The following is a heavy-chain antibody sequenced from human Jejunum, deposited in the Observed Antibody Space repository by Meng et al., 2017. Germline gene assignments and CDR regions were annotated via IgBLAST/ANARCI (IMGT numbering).Heavy chain of an antibody. CDR2: IYHSGST. J-gene: IGHJ4*02. CDR3: ARGGYYSFDY. Sequence: GQRPAKPSESLTLPVAVSGGSISSVYWWTWVRQSPGKGLGWIGEIYHSGSTNYNPSLKSRVTISVDKSKNQFSLKLTSVTAADTAVYYCARGGYYSFDYWGQGTLVTVSS. V-gene: IGHV4-4*02. D-gene: IGHD3-22*01. CDR1: GGSISSVYW.